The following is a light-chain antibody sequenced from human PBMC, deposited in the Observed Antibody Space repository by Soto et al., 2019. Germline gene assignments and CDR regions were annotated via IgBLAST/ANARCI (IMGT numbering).Light chain of an antibody. V-gene: IGLV1-40*01. J-gene: IGLJ2*01. CDR1: SSNIGAGYD. CDR2: ANN. CDR3: QSYDSSLSGSVV. Sequence: QSVVTQPPSVSGAPGQRVTISCTGSSSNIGAGYDVHWYQQLPGTAPKLLIYANNNRPSGVPDRFSGSKSGTSASLAITGLQAGDEADYYCQSYDSSLSGSVVFGGGTKVDRP.